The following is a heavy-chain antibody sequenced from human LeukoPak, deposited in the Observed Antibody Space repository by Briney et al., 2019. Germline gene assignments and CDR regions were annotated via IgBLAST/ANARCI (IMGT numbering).Heavy chain of an antibody. V-gene: IGHV4-34*01. CDR2: INHSGST. Sequence: SETLSLTCAVYGGSFSGYYWSWIRQPPGKGLEWIGEINHSGSTNYNPSLKSRVTISVDTSKNQFSLKLSSVTAADTAVYYCASVLFDYWGQGTLVTVSS. CDR3: ASVLFDY. D-gene: IGHD6-6*01. CDR1: GGSFSGYY. J-gene: IGHJ4*02.